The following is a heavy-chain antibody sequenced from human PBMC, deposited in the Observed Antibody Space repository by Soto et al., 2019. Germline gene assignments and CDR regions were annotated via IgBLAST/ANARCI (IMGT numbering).Heavy chain of an antibody. Sequence: GGSLRLSCGGSGSTFSTYGMQWVRQPPGKGLEWVSVISSDGSNKYYAESEKGRFTISRDNSNNTLYMQMXSVRAEDTAVYHGAKDSLYYYGSRSHFAYAGQGTIVAVSS. J-gene: IGHJ4*02. CDR1: GSTFSTYG. CDR2: ISSDGSNK. V-gene: IGHV3-30*18. D-gene: IGHD3-10*01. CDR3: AKDSLYYYGSRSHFAY.